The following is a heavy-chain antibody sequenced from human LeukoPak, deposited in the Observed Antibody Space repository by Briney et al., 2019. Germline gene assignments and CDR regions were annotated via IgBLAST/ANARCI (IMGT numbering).Heavy chain of an antibody. J-gene: IGHJ4*02. D-gene: IGHD1-14*01. V-gene: IGHV4-34*01. CDR1: GGSFSGYY. Sequence: PSETLSLTCAVYGGSFSGYYWSWIRQPPGKGLEWIGEINHSGSTNYNPSLKSRVTISVDTSKNQFSLKLSSVTAADTAVYYCARRKGRLIDYWGQGTLVTVSS. CDR3: ARRKGRLIDY. CDR2: INHSGST.